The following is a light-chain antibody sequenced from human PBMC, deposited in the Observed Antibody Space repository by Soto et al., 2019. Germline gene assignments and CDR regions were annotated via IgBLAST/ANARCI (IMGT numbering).Light chain of an antibody. J-gene: IGKJ5*01. V-gene: IGKV3-15*01. Sequence: DIVMTQSPATLSLSPGQRATLSCTASQSVRSKLAWYQQKPGQAQTLLIYYASTRAAGIPARFIGSGSGTEFTLPISSLQSEDFALYYCQQYNSWPPITFGQGTRLEIK. CDR2: YAS. CDR1: QSVRSK. CDR3: QQYNSWPPIT.